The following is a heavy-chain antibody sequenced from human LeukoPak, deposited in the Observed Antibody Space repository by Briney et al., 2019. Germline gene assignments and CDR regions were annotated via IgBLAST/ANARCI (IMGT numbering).Heavy chain of an antibody. V-gene: IGHV4-34*01. Sequence: TSETLSLTCAVYGGSFSGYYWSWIRQPPGKGLEWIGEINHSGSTNYNPSLKSRVTISVDTSKNQFSLKLSSVTAADTAVYYCARAPGYSSPSGGLDPWGQGTLVTVSS. CDR1: GGSFSGYY. D-gene: IGHD6-6*01. CDR3: ARAPGYSSPSGGLDP. CDR2: INHSGST. J-gene: IGHJ5*02.